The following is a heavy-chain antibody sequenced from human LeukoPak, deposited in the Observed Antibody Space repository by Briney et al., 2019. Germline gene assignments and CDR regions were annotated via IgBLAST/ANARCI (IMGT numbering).Heavy chain of an antibody. Sequence: GGSLRLSCAASGFTFSSYAMSWVRQAPGKGLEWVSAISGSGGSTYYADSVKGRFTISRDNSKNTLYLQRNSLRAEDTAVYYCAKDPSPYSSSWNHFDYWGQGTLVTVSS. V-gene: IGHV3-23*01. CDR3: AKDPSPYSSSWNHFDY. D-gene: IGHD6-13*01. CDR1: GFTFSSYA. J-gene: IGHJ4*02. CDR2: ISGSGGST.